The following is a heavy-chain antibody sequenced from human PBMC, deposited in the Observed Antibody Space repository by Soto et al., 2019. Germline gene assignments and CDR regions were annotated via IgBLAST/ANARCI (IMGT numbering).Heavy chain of an antibody. CDR2: IYPGDSET. J-gene: IGHJ4*02. V-gene: IGHV5-51*01. CDR3: ARHAANYYDSTYPEY. CDR1: EYSFTTYW. D-gene: IGHD3-22*01. Sequence: GESLKISCKGSEYSFTTYWIGWVRQTPGKGLECLGIIYPGDSETRYSPSFQGQVTISADKSIGTTYLQWSSLKASDSAIYYCARHAANYYDSTYPEYCGQGTRGTVSS.